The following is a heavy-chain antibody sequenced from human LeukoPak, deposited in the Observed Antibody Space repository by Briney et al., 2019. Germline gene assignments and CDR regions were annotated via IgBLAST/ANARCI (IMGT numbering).Heavy chain of an antibody. CDR3: ARDGSSGWYWDYYYGMDV. CDR1: GYTFTSYG. J-gene: IGHJ6*02. Sequence: VASVTVSCKASGYTFTSYGISWVRQAPGQGLEWMGWISAYNGNTNYAQKLQGRVTMTTDTSTSTAYMELRSLRSDDTAVYYCARDGSSGWYWDYYYGMDVWGQGTTVTVSS. D-gene: IGHD6-19*01. CDR2: ISAYNGNT. V-gene: IGHV1-18*01.